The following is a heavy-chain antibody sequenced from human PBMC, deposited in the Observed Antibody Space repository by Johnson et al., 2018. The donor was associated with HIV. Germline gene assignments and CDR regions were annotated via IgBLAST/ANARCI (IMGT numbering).Heavy chain of an antibody. J-gene: IGHJ3*02. CDR1: GFTFSSYG. CDR3: AREGGAFYDISGSLAFDI. Sequence: QVQLVESGGGVVQPGRSLRLSCTASGFTFSSYGIHWVRQAPGKGLEWVAFISHDGINKYYADSVKGRFTISKDNSKSTLYVQMNRLTVDDTAVYYCAREGGAFYDISGSLAFDIWGQGTMVTVSS. CDR2: ISHDGINK. V-gene: IGHV3-30*19. D-gene: IGHD3-22*01.